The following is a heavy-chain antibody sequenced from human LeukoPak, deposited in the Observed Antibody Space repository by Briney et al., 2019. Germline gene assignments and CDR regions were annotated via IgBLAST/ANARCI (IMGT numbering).Heavy chain of an antibody. CDR2: INPNSGGT. V-gene: IGHV1-2*02. CDR1: VYTYTHYY. D-gene: IGHD3-16*01. Sequence: SSVTVSFPSSVYTYTHYYLHWVRPPPAQGGAGMGWINPNSGGTDYPQKFQGRVTMTRDTSISTAYMELSRLRSDDTAVYYCAKDQRASYTYYFEDWGQGTLVTVSS. CDR3: AKDQRASYTYYFED. J-gene: IGHJ4*02.